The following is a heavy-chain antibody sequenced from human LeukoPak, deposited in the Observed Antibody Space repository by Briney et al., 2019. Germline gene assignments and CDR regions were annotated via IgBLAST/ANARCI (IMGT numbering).Heavy chain of an antibody. D-gene: IGHD2-15*01. J-gene: IGHJ3*01. V-gene: IGHV4-59*12. CDR3: AREGSAGAFDV. CDR2: IYYRGTT. Sequence: SQTLSLTCTVSGGSNSSDYWNWIRQPPGKGLEWIGHIYYRGTTNYNPSLKSRVTISVDTSKNQFSLKLNSVTAADTAVYYCAREGSAGAFDVWGQGTMVTVSS. CDR1: GGSNSSDY.